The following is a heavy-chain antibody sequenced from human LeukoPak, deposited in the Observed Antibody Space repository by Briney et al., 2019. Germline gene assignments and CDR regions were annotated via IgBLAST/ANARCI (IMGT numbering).Heavy chain of an antibody. CDR1: GGSISSYY. Sequence: RSETLSLTCTVSGGSISSYYWSWIRQPPGKGLEWIGYIYYSGSTNYNPSLKSRVTISVDTSKNQFSLKLSSVTAADTAVYYCAREGGAVAGTGRGYFDYWGQGTLVTVSS. D-gene: IGHD6-19*01. CDR3: AREGGAVAGTGRGYFDY. V-gene: IGHV4-59*01. CDR2: IYYSGST. J-gene: IGHJ4*02.